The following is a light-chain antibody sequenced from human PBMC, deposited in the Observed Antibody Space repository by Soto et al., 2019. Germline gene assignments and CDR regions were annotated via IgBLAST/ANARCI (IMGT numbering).Light chain of an antibody. V-gene: IGLV2-8*01. Sequence: QSALTQPPSASGSPGQSVTISCTGTSSDVGGYNYVSWYQQHPGKAPKLMIYEVSKRPAGVAGRFPGSKSGNTASLTVSGLQAEGGPDQCCSSHAGSDSHYVFGPGTKLPVL. CDR2: EVS. J-gene: IGLJ1*01. CDR3: SSHAGSDSHYV. CDR1: SSDVGGYNY.